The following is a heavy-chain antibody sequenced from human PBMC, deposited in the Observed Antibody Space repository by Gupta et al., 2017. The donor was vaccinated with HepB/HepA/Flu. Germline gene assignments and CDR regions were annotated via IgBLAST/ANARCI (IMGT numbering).Heavy chain of an antibody. CDR2: INSDGSST. J-gene: IGHJ6*02. D-gene: IGHD3-3*01. Sequence: EVQLVESGGGLVQPGGSLRLSCAASGFTFSSYWMHWVRQAPGKGLVWVSRINSDGSSTSYADSVKGRFTISRDNAKNTLYLQMNSLRAEDTAVYYCARDPRAHYDFWSGYSNGMDVWGQGTTVTVSS. V-gene: IGHV3-74*01. CDR1: GFTFSSYW. CDR3: ARDPRAHYDFWSGYSNGMDV.